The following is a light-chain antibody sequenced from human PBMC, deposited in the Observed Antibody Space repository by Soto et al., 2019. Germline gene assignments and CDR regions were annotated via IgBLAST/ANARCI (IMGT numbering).Light chain of an antibody. Sequence: DIQMTQSPSTLSGSVGDRVTITCRASQTISSWLAWYQQKPGKAPKLLIYKASTLKSGVPSRFSGSGSGTEFTLTISSLQAEDVAVYYCQQYYSTLTWTFGQGTKVDIK. CDR1: QTISSW. J-gene: IGKJ1*01. CDR2: KAS. CDR3: QQYYSTLTWT. V-gene: IGKV1-5*03.